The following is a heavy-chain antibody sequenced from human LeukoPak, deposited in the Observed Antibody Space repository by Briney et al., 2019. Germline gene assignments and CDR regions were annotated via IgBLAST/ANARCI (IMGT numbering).Heavy chain of an antibody. CDR3: AKRMIRGVDHDAFDL. D-gene: IGHD3-10*01. V-gene: IGHV3-74*01. Sequence: PGGSLRLSCAASGFTFSSYWMHWVRQAPGKGLVWVSRINSDGSSTSYADSVKGLFTISRDNSKNTLYLQMNSLRAEDTAVYYCAKRMIRGVDHDAFDLWGQGTMVTVSS. CDR1: GFTFSSYW. J-gene: IGHJ3*01. CDR2: INSDGSST.